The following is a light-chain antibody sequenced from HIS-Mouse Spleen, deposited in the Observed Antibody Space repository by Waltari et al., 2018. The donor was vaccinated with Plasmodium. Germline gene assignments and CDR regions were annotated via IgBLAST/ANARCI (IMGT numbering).Light chain of an antibody. J-gene: IGLJ3*02. V-gene: IGLV2-23*01. Sequence: QSALTQPASVSGSPGQSITISCTGTRRDVGSYNLVSWYQQPPGKAPKLMIYEGSKRPSGVSNRFSGSKSGNTASLTISGLQAEDEDDYYCCSYAGSSTWVFGGGTKLTVL. CDR2: EGS. CDR1: RRDVGSYNL. CDR3: CSYAGSSTWV.